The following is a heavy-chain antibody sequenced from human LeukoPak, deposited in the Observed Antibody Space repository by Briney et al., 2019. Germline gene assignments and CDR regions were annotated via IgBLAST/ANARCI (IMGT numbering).Heavy chain of an antibody. Sequence: GGSLRLSCVVSGFTFSTSAMSWVRQAPGKGLEWVSGKSGGSTYYADSVKGRFTSSRDNSKNTLYLQMNNLRAEDTAAYYCAKGSFWGQGTLVTVSS. CDR3: AKGSF. J-gene: IGHJ4*02. CDR2: KSGGST. CDR1: GFTFSTSA. D-gene: IGHD3-10*01. V-gene: IGHV3-23*01.